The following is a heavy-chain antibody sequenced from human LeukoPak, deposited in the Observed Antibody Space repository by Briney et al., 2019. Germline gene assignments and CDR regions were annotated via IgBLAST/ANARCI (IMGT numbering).Heavy chain of an antibody. J-gene: IGHJ4*02. CDR2: ISSSSGST. V-gene: IGHV3-23*01. CDR1: GFTFNTYV. D-gene: IGHD2-15*01. CDR3: AKRSTDLGYCSGGSCYEFSN. Sequence: GGSLRLSCAASGFTFNTYVMSWVRQAPGKGLEWVSAISSSSGSTYYADSVKGRFTISRDNSKNTLYFQMNSLRAEDTAVYYCAKRSTDLGYCSGGSCYEFSNWGQGTLVTVSS.